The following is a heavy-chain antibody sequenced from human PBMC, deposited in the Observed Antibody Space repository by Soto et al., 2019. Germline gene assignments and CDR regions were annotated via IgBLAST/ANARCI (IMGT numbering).Heavy chain of an antibody. CDR1: GFTFSSYA. Sequence: QVQLVESGGGVVQPGRSLRLSCAASGFTFSSYAMHWVRQAPGKGLEWVAVISYDGSNKYYADSVKGRFTISRDNSKNTLYLQMNILRAEDTAVYYCARHPGYSYVLFDYWGQGTLVTVSS. V-gene: IGHV3-30-3*01. D-gene: IGHD5-18*01. CDR2: ISYDGSNK. CDR3: ARHPGYSYVLFDY. J-gene: IGHJ4*02.